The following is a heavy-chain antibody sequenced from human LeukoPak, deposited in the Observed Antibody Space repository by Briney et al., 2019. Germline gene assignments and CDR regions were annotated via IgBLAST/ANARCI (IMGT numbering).Heavy chain of an antibody. CDR1: GYTFTGYY. J-gene: IGHJ5*02. CDR3: ARDNSVGDNAWWFDP. V-gene: IGHV1-46*01. D-gene: IGHD1-26*01. CDR2: INPTGGST. Sequence: VSVKVSCKASGYTFTGYYMHWVRQAPGQGLEWMGLINPTGGSTGYAQKFQGRVTMTRDMSTSTDYMELSSLRSEDTAIYYCARDNSVGDNAWWFDPWGQGTLVTVSS.